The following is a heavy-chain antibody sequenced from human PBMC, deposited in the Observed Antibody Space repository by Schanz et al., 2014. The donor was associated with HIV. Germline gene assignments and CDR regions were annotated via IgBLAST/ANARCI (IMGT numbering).Heavy chain of an antibody. CDR2: VYIGDST. Sequence: EVQLVETGGGLIQPGGSLGLSCAVSGFTISSNYMSWVRQAPGKGLEWVSVVYIGDSTFYANSVKGRFTISRDDSKNTLYLQMNSLRAEDTAMYYCAAGLIRYFFDYWGHGTLVTVSS. J-gene: IGHJ4*01. CDR1: GFTISSNY. D-gene: IGHD2-21*01. V-gene: IGHV3-53*02. CDR3: AAGLIRYFFDY.